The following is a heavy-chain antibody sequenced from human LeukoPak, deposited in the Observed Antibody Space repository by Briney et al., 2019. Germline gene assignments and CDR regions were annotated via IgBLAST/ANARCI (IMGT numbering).Heavy chain of an antibody. CDR2: IYHSGST. Sequence: ASETLSLTCTVSGGSNRSRTFYWGWIRQPPGKGLEWIGNIYHSGSTYYNPSVKSRVTISVDTSYKELSLRLSSVTAADKAVYYCARGWAFDIWGQGTMVTVSS. CDR1: GGSNRSRTFY. J-gene: IGHJ3*02. V-gene: IGHV4-39*07. CDR3: ARGWAFDI.